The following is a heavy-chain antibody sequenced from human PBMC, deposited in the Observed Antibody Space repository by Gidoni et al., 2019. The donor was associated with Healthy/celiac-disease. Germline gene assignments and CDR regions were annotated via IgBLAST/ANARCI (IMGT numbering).Heavy chain of an antibody. CDR2: ISYDGSNK. CDR1: GFTFSRYA. CDR3: ASSTGGNY. Sequence: QVQLVESGGGVVQPGRSLRLSCAASGFTFSRYAMHWVRQAPGKGLEWVAVISYDGSNKYYADSVKGRFTISRDNSKNTLYLQMNSLRAEDTAVYYCASSTGGNYWGQGTLVTVSS. D-gene: IGHD2-2*01. V-gene: IGHV3-30-3*01. J-gene: IGHJ4*02.